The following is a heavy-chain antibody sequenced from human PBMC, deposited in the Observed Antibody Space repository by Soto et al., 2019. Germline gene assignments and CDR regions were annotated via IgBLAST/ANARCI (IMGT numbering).Heavy chain of an antibody. Sequence: ASVKVSCKASGYTFTGYYMHWVRQAPGQGLEWMGWINPNSGGTNYAQKFQGWVTMTRDTSISTAYMELSRLRSDDTAVYYCAREAGGRSDILTGYWYYYYYMDVWGKGTTVTVSS. D-gene: IGHD3-9*01. CDR1: GYTFTGYY. CDR3: AREAGGRSDILTGYWYYYYYMDV. CDR2: INPNSGGT. V-gene: IGHV1-2*04. J-gene: IGHJ6*03.